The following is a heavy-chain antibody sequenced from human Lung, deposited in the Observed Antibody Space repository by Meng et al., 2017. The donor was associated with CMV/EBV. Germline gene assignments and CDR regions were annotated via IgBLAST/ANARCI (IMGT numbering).Heavy chain of an antibody. CDR3: AREGDCSSTSCYGGGNWFDP. D-gene: IGHD2-2*01. CDR1: SGSYY. Sequence: SGSYYWSWIRQTPGEGLEWIGYIYYSGSTNYNPSLKSRVTISVDTSKNQFSLKLSSVTAADTAVYYCAREGDCSSTSCYGGGNWFDPWGQGTLVTVSS. V-gene: IGHV4-61*01. CDR2: IYYSGST. J-gene: IGHJ5*02.